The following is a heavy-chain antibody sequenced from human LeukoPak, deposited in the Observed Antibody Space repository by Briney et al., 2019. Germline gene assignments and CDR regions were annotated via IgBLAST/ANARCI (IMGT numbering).Heavy chain of an antibody. D-gene: IGHD3-10*01. CDR1: GGSISSYY. CDR2: IYYSGST. Sequence: SETLSLTCTVSGGSISSYYWGWIRQPPGKGLEWIGSIYYSGSTYYNPSLKSRVTISVDTSKNQFSLKLSSVTAADTAVYYCARGDYYGSGSYYQSPPDYWGQGTLVTVSS. J-gene: IGHJ4*02. V-gene: IGHV4-39*01. CDR3: ARGDYYGSGSYYQSPPDY.